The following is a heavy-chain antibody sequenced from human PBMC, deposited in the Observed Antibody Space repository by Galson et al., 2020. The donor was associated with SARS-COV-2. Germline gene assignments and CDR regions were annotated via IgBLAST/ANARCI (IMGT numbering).Heavy chain of an antibody. J-gene: IGHJ4*02. CDR3: ARDVGGNQFDY. CDR1: GDSISNYY. CDR2: TYVSGTT. Sequence: SETLSLTCTVSGDSISNYYWTWIRQPAGKGLEWIGRTYVSGTTDSNPSLKSRVTMSIDTSKNQFSLRLNSVTAADTAIYYCARDVGGNQFDYWGQGTLVTVSS. D-gene: IGHD6-19*01. V-gene: IGHV4-4*07.